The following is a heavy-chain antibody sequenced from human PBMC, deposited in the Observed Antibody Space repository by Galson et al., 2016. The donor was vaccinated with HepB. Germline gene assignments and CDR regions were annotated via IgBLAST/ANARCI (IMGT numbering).Heavy chain of an antibody. CDR1: GFTFNSYA. CDR2: ISGTGGTT. CDR3: AKGDDFWSGYYGGL. J-gene: IGHJ4*02. V-gene: IGHV3-23*01. Sequence: SLRLSCAGSGFTFNSYAMNWVRQAPGKGLEWVSGISGTGGTTYYADSVKGRFTISRDNSKNTLYLRMNSLRAEDTAVYYCAKGDDFWSGYYGGLWGQGTLVTVSS. D-gene: IGHD3-3*01.